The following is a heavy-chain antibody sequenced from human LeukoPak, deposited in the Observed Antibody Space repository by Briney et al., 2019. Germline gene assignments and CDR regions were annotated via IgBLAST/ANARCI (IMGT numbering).Heavy chain of an antibody. J-gene: IGHJ4*02. D-gene: IGHD5-12*01. CDR1: GFTFSSYG. CDR3: AKDASGYDPNYFDY. Sequence: GGSLRLSCAASGFTFSSYGMHWVRQAPGKGLEWVAFIRYDGSNKYYADSVKGRFTISRDNSKNTLYLQMNSLRAEDTAVYYCAKDASGYDPNYFDYWGQGTLVTVSS. V-gene: IGHV3-30*02. CDR2: IRYDGSNK.